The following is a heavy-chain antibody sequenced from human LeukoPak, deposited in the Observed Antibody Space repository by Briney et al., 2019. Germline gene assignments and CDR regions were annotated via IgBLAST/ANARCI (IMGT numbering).Heavy chain of an antibody. D-gene: IGHD5-24*01. V-gene: IGHV3-53*01. CDR3: ARYGYSLRGFDY. CDR2: IYIGGST. CDR1: GFTVSSNY. Sequence: PGGSLRLSCAASGFTVSSNYMTWVRQAPGKGLEWVSVIYIGGSTYYADSVKGRFTISRDNSKNTLYLQMNSLRAEDTAVYYCARYGYSLRGFDYWGLGTLVTVSS. J-gene: IGHJ4*02.